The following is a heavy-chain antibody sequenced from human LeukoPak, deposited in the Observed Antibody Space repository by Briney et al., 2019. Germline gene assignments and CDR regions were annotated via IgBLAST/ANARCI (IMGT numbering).Heavy chain of an antibody. CDR1: GGSISSGDYY. D-gene: IGHD2-2*02. CDR2: IYYSGST. Sequence: TLSLTCTVSGGSISSGDYYWSWIRQPPGKGLEWIGYIYYSGSTYYNPSLKSRVTISVDTSKNQFSLKLSSVTAADTAVYYCARDSPATAIVPSRYYYYMDVWGKGTTVTVSS. CDR3: ARDSPATAIVPSRYYYYMDV. J-gene: IGHJ6*03. V-gene: IGHV4-30-4*08.